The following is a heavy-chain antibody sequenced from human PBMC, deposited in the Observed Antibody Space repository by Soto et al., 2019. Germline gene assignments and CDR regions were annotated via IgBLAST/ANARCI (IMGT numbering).Heavy chain of an antibody. CDR3: AHRGGATVGLYYFDY. J-gene: IGHJ4*02. CDR2: IYWHDDK. Sequence: SGPTLVNTTQTLTLTCTFSGFSLSTTGVGVSWIRQPPGKALEWLALIYWHDDKRYSPPLKSRLTSTKDTSKNQVVLTMTNMDPVDTATYYCAHRGGATVGLYYFDYWGQGALVTVSS. D-gene: IGHD3-16*01. V-gene: IGHV2-5*01. CDR1: GFSLSTTGVG.